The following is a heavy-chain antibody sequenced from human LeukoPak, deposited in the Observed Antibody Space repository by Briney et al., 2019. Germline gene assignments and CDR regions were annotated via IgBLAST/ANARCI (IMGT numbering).Heavy chain of an antibody. CDR2: IWYDGSNK. Sequence: GRSLRLSCAASGFTFSSYGMHWVRQAPGKGLEWVAVIWYDGSNKYYADSVKGRFTISRDNSKNTLYLQMNSLRAEDTAVYYCARGSHTVINRYYMDVWGKGTMVTVSS. V-gene: IGHV3-33*01. J-gene: IGHJ6*03. CDR3: ARGSHTVINRYYMDV. CDR1: GFTFSSYG.